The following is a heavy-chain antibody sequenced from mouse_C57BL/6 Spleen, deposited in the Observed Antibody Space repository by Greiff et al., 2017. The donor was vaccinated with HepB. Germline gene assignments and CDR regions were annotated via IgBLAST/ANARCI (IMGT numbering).Heavy chain of an antibody. D-gene: IGHD4-1*01. CDR3: AKTGSFDY. CDR1: GYSFTGYY. Sequence: EVQLVESGPELVKPGASVKISCKASGYSFTGYYMNWVKQSPEKSLEWIGEINPSTGGTTYNQKFKAKATLTVDKSSSTAYMQLKSLTSEDSAVYYCAKTGSFDYWGQGTTLTVSS. J-gene: IGHJ2*01. CDR2: INPSTGGT. V-gene: IGHV1-42*01.